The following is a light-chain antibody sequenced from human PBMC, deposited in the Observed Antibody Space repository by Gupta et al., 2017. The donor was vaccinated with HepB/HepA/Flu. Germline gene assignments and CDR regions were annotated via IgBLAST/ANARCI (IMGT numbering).Light chain of an antibody. CDR2: AAS. Sequence: DIQMTQSPSSLSASIGDRVTIICRASQTISTSLNWYQQRPGKAPKLLIYAASSLQTAVPSRFSGSGSGTDFTLTISSLRPEDFATYYCQQSVSPPLTFGQGTKV. CDR1: QTISTS. J-gene: IGKJ1*01. CDR3: QQSVSPPLT. V-gene: IGKV1-39*01.